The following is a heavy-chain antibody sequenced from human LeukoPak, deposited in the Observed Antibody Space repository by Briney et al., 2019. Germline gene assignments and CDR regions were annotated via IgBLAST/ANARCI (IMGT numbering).Heavy chain of an antibody. Sequence: KPSETLTLTCTASGGTISSYYWSWIRQPPGKGLEWIAYIYYSGSTNYNPSLKSRVTISVDTYKNQFSLNLSSVTAADTAVYYCARDSMAFASDYYGMDVWGQGTTVTVSS. J-gene: IGHJ6*02. D-gene: IGHD2/OR15-2a*01. CDR3: ARDSMAFASDYYGMDV. V-gene: IGHV4-59*01. CDR2: IYYSGST. CDR1: GGTISSYY.